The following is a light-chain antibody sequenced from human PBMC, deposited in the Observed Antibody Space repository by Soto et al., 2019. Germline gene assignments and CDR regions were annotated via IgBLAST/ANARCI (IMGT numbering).Light chain of an antibody. CDR3: QQYGNSPVT. V-gene: IGKV3-20*01. J-gene: IGKJ4*01. CDR2: GAS. CDR1: QSVSSSY. Sequence: EIVLTQSPVTLSLSPVERATLSCRASQSVSSSYLAWYQQKPGQAPRLLIYGASSRASGIPDRFSGSGSGTDFTLTISRLEPEDFAVYYCQQYGNSPVTFGGGTKVDIK.